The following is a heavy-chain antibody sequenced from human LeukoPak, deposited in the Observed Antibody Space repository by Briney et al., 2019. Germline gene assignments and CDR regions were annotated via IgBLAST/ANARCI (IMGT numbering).Heavy chain of an antibody. CDR1: GYTFTSYG. CDR3: ARGSVVAAAGHFDY. J-gene: IGHJ4*02. CDR2: ISAYNGNT. V-gene: IGHV1-18*01. Sequence: ASVKVSCKASGYTFTSYGISWAPQDPGQGLERMGWISAYNGNTNYAQKLQGRVTMTTDTSTSTAYMELRSLRSDDTAVYYCARGSVVAAAGHFDYWGQGTLVTVSS. D-gene: IGHD6-13*01.